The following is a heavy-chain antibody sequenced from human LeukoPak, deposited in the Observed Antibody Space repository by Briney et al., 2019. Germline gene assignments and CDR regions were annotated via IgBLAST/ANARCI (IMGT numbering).Heavy chain of an antibody. CDR3: AKDYPPIVVID. Sequence: GGSLRLSCAASGFTFSGYAMKWVRQAPGKGLEWVSGISDTGDNICYADSVKGRFTISRDNSKNTLYLQMNNLRAEDTAVYYCAKDYPPIVVIDWGQGTLVTVSS. CDR2: ISDTGDNI. J-gene: IGHJ4*02. V-gene: IGHV3-23*01. D-gene: IGHD2-21*01. CDR1: GFTFSGYA.